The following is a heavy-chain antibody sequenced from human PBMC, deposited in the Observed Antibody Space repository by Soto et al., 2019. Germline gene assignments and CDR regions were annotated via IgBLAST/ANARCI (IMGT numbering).Heavy chain of an antibody. J-gene: IGHJ4*02. CDR3: ARSRKGSSSYYFDY. CDR1: GFTVSSNY. V-gene: IGHV3-53*01. CDR2: IYSGGST. D-gene: IGHD6-6*01. Sequence: GGSLRLSCAASGFTVSSNYMSWVRQAPGKGLEWVSVIYSGGSTYYADSVKGRFTISRDNSKNTLYLQMNSLRAEDTAVYYCARSRKGSSSYYFDYWGQGTLVTV.